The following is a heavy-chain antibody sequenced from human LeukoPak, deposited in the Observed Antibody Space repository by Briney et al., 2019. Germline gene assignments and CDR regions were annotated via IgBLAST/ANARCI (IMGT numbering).Heavy chain of an antibody. V-gene: IGHV4-59*01. CDR1: GGSISTYC. CDR2: IYHSGST. J-gene: IGHJ4*02. CDR3: ARGGGHGSPTGY. Sequence: SETLSLTCTLSGGSISTYCWSWIRQPPGKGLEWIGYIYHSGSTNYNPSLKSRVTISVDTSKNQFSLKLSSVTAADTAVYYCARGGGHGSPTGYWGQGALVTVSS. D-gene: IGHD1-1*01.